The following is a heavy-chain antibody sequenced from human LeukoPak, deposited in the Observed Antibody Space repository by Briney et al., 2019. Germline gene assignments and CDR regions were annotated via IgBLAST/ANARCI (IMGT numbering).Heavy chain of an antibody. D-gene: IGHD3-22*01. Sequence: HPGGSLRLSCAASGFTLGSYGMSWVRQAPGKGLEWVSLITPNADRTSYADSVEGRFTISRGNPRNTLYMQMNSLRDEDTALYYCAIMHGYYDGSGYWVQWGQGTLVTVSS. CDR1: GFTLGSYG. CDR3: AIMHGYYDGSGYWVQ. CDR2: ITPNADRT. J-gene: IGHJ4*02. V-gene: IGHV3-23*01.